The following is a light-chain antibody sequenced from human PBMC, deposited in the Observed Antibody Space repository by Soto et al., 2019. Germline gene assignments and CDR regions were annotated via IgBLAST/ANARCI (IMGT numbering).Light chain of an antibody. V-gene: IGLV1-44*01. J-gene: IGLJ1*01. Sequence: QSVLTQPRSASATPGQRVTISCSTSSSNLGDNTVNWYQHVPGTAPKLLIYSYDQRPSGVPDRFSGSKSGTSAPLAISGLQSEDEADYYCAAWDASLDGYVFGTGTKVTVL. CDR2: SYD. CDR1: SSNLGDNT. CDR3: AAWDASLDGYV.